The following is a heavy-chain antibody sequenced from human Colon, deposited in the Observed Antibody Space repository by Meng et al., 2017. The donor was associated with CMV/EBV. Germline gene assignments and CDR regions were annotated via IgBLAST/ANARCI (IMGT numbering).Heavy chain of an antibody. D-gene: IGHD4-11*01. CDR2: IGSDGSIK. J-gene: IGHJ4*02. CDR1: GLTFNGYG. CDR3: AREGYSNFDY. Sequence: GGSLRLSCAASGLTFNGYGLHWVRQAPGKGLDWVAFIGSDGSIKRYADSVKGRMTISRDNSKNTLWLHMDSLRPEDTALYYCAREGYSNFDYWGQGTVVTVSS. V-gene: IGHV3-30*02.